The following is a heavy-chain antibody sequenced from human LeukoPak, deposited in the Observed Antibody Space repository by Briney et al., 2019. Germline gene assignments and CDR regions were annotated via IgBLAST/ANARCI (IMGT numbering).Heavy chain of an antibody. Sequence: SETLSLTCTVSGGSISSSSYYWGWIRQPPGKGLEWIGSIYYSGSTYYNPSLKSRVTISVDTSKNQFSLKLSSVTAADTAVYYCARPIAQTYCSSTSCPQGWLDPWGQGTLVTVSS. D-gene: IGHD2-2*01. V-gene: IGHV4-39*01. J-gene: IGHJ5*02. CDR1: GGSISSSSYY. CDR2: IYYSGST. CDR3: ARPIAQTYCSSTSCPQGWLDP.